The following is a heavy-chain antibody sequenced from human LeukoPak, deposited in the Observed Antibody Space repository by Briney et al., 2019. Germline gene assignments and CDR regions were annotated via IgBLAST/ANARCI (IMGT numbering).Heavy chain of an antibody. Sequence: GGSLRLSCTASGFTVSRNYMSWVRQAPGKGLEWVSVIYSGGDTYYADSVKGRFTISRDISENTLYLQMDNLRAEDTAFYYCARPPPASPFDYWGQGTLVTVSS. CDR3: ARPPPASPFDY. CDR1: GFTVSRNY. J-gene: IGHJ4*02. V-gene: IGHV3-53*01. CDR2: IYSGGDT. D-gene: IGHD2-2*01.